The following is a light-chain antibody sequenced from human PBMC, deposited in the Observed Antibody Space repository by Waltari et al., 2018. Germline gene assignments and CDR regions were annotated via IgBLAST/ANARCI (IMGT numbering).Light chain of an antibody. V-gene: IGLV3-19*01. CDR1: SSRTTS. Sequence: SYELTQDPAVSVALGQTVRSTCQGDSSRTTSVNWYQLKPGQAPVLVMYGKDRRPSGIPDRISGYSSGITSSLTITGARAEDEADYYCHSRNGRDNQVIFGGGTKVTVL. CDR2: GKD. J-gene: IGLJ2*01. CDR3: HSRNGRDNQVI.